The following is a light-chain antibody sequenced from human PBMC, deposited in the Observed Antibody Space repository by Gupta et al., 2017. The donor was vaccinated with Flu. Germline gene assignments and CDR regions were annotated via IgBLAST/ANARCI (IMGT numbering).Light chain of an antibody. CDR1: EDMRND. V-gene: IGKV1-17*01. CDR3: QQHHIYSYT. J-gene: IGKJ2*01. Sequence: IHLTQSPSSLSASVGDRVTITCRASEDMRNDLGWFQQKPGKAPKRLISTASTLDVGVPSRFSGSGSGTEFTLTITGLQPDDFATYYCQQHHIYSYTFGQGTKVEVK. CDR2: TAS.